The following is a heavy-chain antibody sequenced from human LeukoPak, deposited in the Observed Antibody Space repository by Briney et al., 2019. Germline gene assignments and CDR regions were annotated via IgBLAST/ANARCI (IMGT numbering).Heavy chain of an antibody. V-gene: IGHV4-59*12. CDR1: GGSISSYY. CDR2: IYYSGST. D-gene: IGHD2-2*01. CDR3: ARDSCSSTSCAVDY. Sequence: SETLSLTCTVSGGSISSYYWSWIRQPPGKGLEWIGYIYYSGSTNYNPSLKSRVTISVDTSKNQFSLKLSSVTAADTAVYYCARDSCSSTSCAVDYWGQGTLVTVSS. J-gene: IGHJ4*02.